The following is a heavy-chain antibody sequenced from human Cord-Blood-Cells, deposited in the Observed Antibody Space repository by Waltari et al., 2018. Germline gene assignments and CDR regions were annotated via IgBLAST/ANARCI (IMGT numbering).Heavy chain of an antibody. V-gene: IGHV3-23*01. J-gene: IGHJ4*02. D-gene: IGHD6-13*01. CDR1: GFTFSSYA. CDR2: ISGGGGST. CDR3: AKSKAAAGTPFDY. Sequence: EVQLLESGGGLVQPGGSLRLSCAASGFTFSSYAMSWVRQAPGKGLEWVPSISGGGGSTYYADSVKCRFTISRDNSKNTLYLQMNSLRAEDTAVYYWAKSKAAAGTPFDYWGQGTLVTVSS.